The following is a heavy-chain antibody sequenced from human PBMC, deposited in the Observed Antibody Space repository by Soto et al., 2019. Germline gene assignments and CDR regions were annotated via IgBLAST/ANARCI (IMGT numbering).Heavy chain of an antibody. V-gene: IGHV3-30-3*01. CDR2: ISHDGNNK. Sequence: QPGGSLRLSCAASGFTFSTYAMEWVRQAPGKGLDWVALISHDGNNKYYADSVRGRFTISRDNSKNTLYLQMNTLRPEDTALYFCARPVEPFYYYGMDVWGQGTTVTVSS. CDR1: GFTFSTYA. CDR3: ARPVEPFYYYGMDV. J-gene: IGHJ6*02.